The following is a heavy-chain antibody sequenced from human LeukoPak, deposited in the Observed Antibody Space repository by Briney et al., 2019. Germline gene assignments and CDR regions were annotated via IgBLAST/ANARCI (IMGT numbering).Heavy chain of an antibody. CDR3: ARAVGSYSIYLIDY. CDR1: GFTFSSYW. D-gene: IGHD1-26*01. V-gene: IGHV3-21*01. Sequence: PGESLRLSCAASGFTFSSYWMSWVRQAPGKGLEWVSSISSSSSYIYYADSVKGRFTISRDNAKNSLYLQMNSLRAEDTAVYYCARAVGSYSIYLIDYWGQGTLVTVSS. CDR2: ISSSSSYI. J-gene: IGHJ4*02.